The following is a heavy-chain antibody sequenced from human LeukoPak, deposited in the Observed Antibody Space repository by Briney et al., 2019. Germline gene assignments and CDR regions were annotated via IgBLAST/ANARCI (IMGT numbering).Heavy chain of an antibody. CDR3: ARRAGGRDGYNRAFFDY. V-gene: IGHV1-46*01. J-gene: IGHJ4*02. CDR2: MYPGSGST. Sequence: ASVKVSCKASGYTFTGYYMHWVRQARGQGLEWMGVMYPGSGSTSYAQKLQGRVTMTRDMSTSTVYMQLSSLTSEDTAMYYCARRAGGRDGYNRAFFDYWGQGTLVTVSS. D-gene: IGHD5-24*01. CDR1: GYTFTGYY.